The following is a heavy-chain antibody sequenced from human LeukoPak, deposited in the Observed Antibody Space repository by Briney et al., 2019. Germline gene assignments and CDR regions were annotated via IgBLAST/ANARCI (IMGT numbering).Heavy chain of an antibody. V-gene: IGHV3-23*01. CDR1: GFTFGSYA. Sequence: GGSLRLSCAASGFTFGSYAMNWARQAPGKGLEWVSSISGSGGREYYADSVKGRFTISRDNSKNTLYLQMNSLRAEDTAVYYCAKVASPYSDNRAHGALDIWGQGTMVTVSS. CDR3: AKVASPYSDNRAHGALDI. J-gene: IGHJ3*02. CDR2: ISGSGGRE. D-gene: IGHD1-26*01.